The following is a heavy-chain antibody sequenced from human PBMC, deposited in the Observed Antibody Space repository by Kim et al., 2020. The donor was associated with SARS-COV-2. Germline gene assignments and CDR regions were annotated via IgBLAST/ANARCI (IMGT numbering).Heavy chain of an antibody. CDR3: AKAPHGGPFGGDLGYFDL. Sequence: GGSLRLSCAASGFTFSSYAMSWVRQAPGKGLEWVSAISGSGGSTYYADSVKGRFTISRDNSKNTLYLQMNSLRAEDTAVYYCAKAPHGGPFGGDLGYFDLWGRGTLVTVSS. CDR1: GFTFSSYA. J-gene: IGHJ2*01. V-gene: IGHV3-23*01. CDR2: ISGSGGST. D-gene: IGHD2-21*02.